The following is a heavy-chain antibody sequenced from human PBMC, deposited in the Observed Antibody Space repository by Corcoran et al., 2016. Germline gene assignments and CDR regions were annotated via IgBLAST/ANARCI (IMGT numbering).Heavy chain of an antibody. V-gene: IGHV3-49*03. Sequence: EVQRVESGGGLVQPGRSLRLSCTASGFTFGDYAMSWFRQAPGKGLEWVGFIRSKAYGGTTEYAASVKSRFTISRDDSKSIAYLQMNSLKTEDTAVDYCTRDRLPVLVRGVIITQPSDVWGQGTMVTVSS. J-gene: IGHJ6*02. CDR2: IRSKAYGGTT. CDR1: GFTFGDYA. D-gene: IGHD3-10*01. CDR3: TRDRLPVLVRGVIITQPSDV.